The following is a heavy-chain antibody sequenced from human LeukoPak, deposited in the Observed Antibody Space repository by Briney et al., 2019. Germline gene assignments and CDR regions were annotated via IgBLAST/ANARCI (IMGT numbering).Heavy chain of an antibody. Sequence: PGGSLRLSCAASGFTFSKFGINWVRQAPGKGLEWVSSISSSSSYISYADSVKGRFTISRDNAKNSLDLQMNSLRDEDTAIYYCARDRGYFDNWGQGALVTVSS. CDR2: ISSSSSYI. J-gene: IGHJ4*02. CDR1: GFTFSKFG. CDR3: ARDRGYFDN. V-gene: IGHV3-21*01.